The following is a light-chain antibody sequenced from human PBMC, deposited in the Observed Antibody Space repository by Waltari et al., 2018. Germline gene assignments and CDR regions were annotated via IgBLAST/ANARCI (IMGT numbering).Light chain of an antibody. V-gene: IGLV7-46*01. CDR1: TGAVPRGHY. CDR3: LLSYSGARV. CDR2: DTS. Sequence: QAVVTQEPSLTVSPGGTVTPPCGPSTGAVPRGHYPYWFQQKPGQAPRTLIYDTSNKHSWTPARFSGSLLGGKAALTLSGAQPEDEAEYYCLLSYSGARVFGGGTKLTVL. J-gene: IGLJ3*02.